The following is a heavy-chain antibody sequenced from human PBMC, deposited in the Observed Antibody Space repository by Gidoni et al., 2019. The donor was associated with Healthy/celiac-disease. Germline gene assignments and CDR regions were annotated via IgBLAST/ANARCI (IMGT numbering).Heavy chain of an antibody. D-gene: IGHD1-26*01. CDR3: ARDHSGSYFVIDY. CDR1: GFTFSSYW. V-gene: IGHV3-74*01. CDR2: INSDGRST. Sequence: EVQLVESGGGLVQPGGSLRLSCAASGFTFSSYWMHWVSRINSDGRSTSYADSVKGRFTISRDNAKNTLYLQMNSLRAEDTAVYYCARDHSGSYFVIDYWGQGTLVTVSS. J-gene: IGHJ4*02.